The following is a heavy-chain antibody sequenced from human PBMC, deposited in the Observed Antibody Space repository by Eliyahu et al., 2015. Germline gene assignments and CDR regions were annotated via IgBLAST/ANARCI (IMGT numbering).Heavy chain of an antibody. D-gene: IGHD3-9*01. J-gene: IGHJ6*02. V-gene: IGHV1-3*01. CDR3: ARTLMGDILTGYPSYGMDV. CDR1: GYTFTXYA. Sequence: QVQLVQSGAEVKKPGASVKVSCKASGYTFTXYAXXWVRQAPGXRLEWMGWIXXGNGNTKYSQKFQGRVTITRDTSASTAYMELSSLRSEDTAVYYCARTLMGDILTGYPSYGMDVWGQGTTVTVSS. CDR2: IXXGNGNT.